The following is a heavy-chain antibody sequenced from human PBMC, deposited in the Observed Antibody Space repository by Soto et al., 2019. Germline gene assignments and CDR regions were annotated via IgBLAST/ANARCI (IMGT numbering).Heavy chain of an antibody. CDR3: ARLYYYDSSGYYNDVTDY. CDR1: GFTFSSYA. CDR2: ISYDGSNK. Sequence: GGSLRLSCAASGFTFSSYAMHWVRQAPGKGLEWVAVISYDGSNKYYADSVKGRFTISRDNSKNTLYLQMNSLRAEDTAVYYCARLYYYDSSGYYNDVTDYWGQGTLVTVSS. J-gene: IGHJ4*02. D-gene: IGHD3-22*01. V-gene: IGHV3-30-3*01.